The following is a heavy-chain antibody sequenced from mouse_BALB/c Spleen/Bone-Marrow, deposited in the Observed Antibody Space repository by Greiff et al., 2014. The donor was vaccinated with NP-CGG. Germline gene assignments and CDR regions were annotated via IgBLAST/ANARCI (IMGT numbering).Heavy chain of an antibody. CDR2: INNNGGDT. Sequence: EVKLMESGGGLVQPGGSLKLSCAASGFTFSSYGMSWVRQTPDKRLEMIATINNNGGDTYYPDNVKGRFTISRDNARNTLYLQMSSLKSEDTAMYYCARGYDYSSWFANWGQGTLVTVSP. V-gene: IGHV5-6-3*01. CDR1: GFTFSSYG. CDR3: ARGYDYSSWFAN. J-gene: IGHJ3*01. D-gene: IGHD2-4*01.